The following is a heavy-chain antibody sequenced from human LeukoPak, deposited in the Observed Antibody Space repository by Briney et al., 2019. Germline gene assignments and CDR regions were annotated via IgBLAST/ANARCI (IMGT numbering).Heavy chain of an antibody. V-gene: IGHV1-2*02. D-gene: IGHD3-22*01. J-gene: IGHJ4*02. CDR1: GYTFTGYY. CDR3: ARRDSSGPFDY. CDR2: ISPNSGGT. Sequence: ASVKVSCKASGYTFTGYYMHWVRQAPGQGLEWMGWISPNSGGTNYAQKFQGRVTMTRDTSISTAYLQWSSLKASDTAMYYCARRDSSGPFDYWGQGTLVTVSS.